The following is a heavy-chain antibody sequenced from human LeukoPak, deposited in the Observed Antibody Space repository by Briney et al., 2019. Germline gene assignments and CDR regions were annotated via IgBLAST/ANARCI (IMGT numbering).Heavy chain of an antibody. CDR2: ISSSGSTI. V-gene: IGHV3-48*01. CDR1: GFTFSSYS. J-gene: IGHJ4*02. Sequence: GGSLRLSCAASGFTFSSYSMNWVRQAPGKGLEWVSSISSSGSTIYYADSVKGRFTVSRDNAKNSLYLQMNSLRAEDTAVYYCARHTAMAVLDYWGQGTLVTVSS. CDR3: ARHTAMAVLDY. D-gene: IGHD5-18*01.